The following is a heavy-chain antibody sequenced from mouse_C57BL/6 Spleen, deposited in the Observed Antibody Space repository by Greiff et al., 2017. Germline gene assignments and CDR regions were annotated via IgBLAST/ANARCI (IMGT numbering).Heavy chain of an antibody. CDR3: AREGQLGLYAMDY. CDR2: ISYDGSN. Sequence: DVKLVESGPGLVKPSQSLSLTCSVTGYSITSGYYWNWIRQFPGNKLEWMGYISYDGSNNYNPSLKNRISITRDTSKNQFFLKLNSVTTEDTATYYCAREGQLGLYAMDYWGQGTSVTVSS. CDR1: GYSITSGYY. J-gene: IGHJ4*01. D-gene: IGHD4-1*02. V-gene: IGHV3-6*01.